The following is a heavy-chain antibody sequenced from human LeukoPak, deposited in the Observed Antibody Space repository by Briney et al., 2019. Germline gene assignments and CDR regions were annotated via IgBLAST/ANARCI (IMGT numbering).Heavy chain of an antibody. CDR2: IYHSGST. Sequence: SETLSLTCAVSGGSISSSNWWSWVRQPPGKGLEWFGEIYHSGSTNYNPSLKSRVTISVDKSKNQFSLKLSSVTAADTAVYYCARDRRAVVTANWFDPWGQGTLVTVSS. CDR1: GGSISSSNW. CDR3: ARDRRAVVTANWFDP. D-gene: IGHD4-23*01. J-gene: IGHJ5*02. V-gene: IGHV4-4*02.